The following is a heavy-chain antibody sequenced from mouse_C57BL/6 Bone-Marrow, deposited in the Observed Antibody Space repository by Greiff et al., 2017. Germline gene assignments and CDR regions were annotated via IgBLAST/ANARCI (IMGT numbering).Heavy chain of an antibody. J-gene: IGHJ3*01. CDR1: GYTFTSYW. Sequence: QVHVKQPGAELVMPGASVKLSCKASGYTFTSYWMHWVKQRPGQGLEWIGEIDPSDSYTNYNQKFKGKSTLTVDKSSSTAYMQLSSLTSEDSAVYYCARTLGQGFAYWGQGTLVTVSA. CDR2: IDPSDSYT. CDR3: ARTLGQGFAY. D-gene: IGHD3-3*01. V-gene: IGHV1-69*01.